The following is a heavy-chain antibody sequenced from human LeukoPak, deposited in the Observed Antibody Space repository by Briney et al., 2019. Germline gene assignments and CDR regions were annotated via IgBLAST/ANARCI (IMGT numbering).Heavy chain of an antibody. V-gene: IGHV3-23*01. J-gene: IGHJ4*02. D-gene: IGHD6-19*01. CDR3: AKDESGWVFDY. CDR2: IRGNGVST. CDR1: GFTFSSYA. Sequence: PGGSLRLSCAASGFTFSSYAMSWVRQAPGKGLEWVSSIRGNGVSTYYADSVKGRFTISRDNSKNTLYLQMNSLRADDTAIYYCAKDESGWVFDYWGQGTLVTVSS.